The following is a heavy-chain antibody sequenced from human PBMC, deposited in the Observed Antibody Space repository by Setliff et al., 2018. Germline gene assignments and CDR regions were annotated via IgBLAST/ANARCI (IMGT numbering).Heavy chain of an antibody. CDR1: GFTFDNYD. V-gene: IGHV3-20*04. CDR3: AKFSSVPGSRSFDY. Sequence: PGGSLRLSCVVSGFTFDNYDMNWVRQAPGKGLEWVSGINWMGNSIGYADSVKDRFTISRDNSKDTLYLQMNSLRAEDTAIYSCAKFSSVPGSRSFDYWGQGALVTVSS. CDR2: INWMGNSI. J-gene: IGHJ4*02. D-gene: IGHD2-2*01.